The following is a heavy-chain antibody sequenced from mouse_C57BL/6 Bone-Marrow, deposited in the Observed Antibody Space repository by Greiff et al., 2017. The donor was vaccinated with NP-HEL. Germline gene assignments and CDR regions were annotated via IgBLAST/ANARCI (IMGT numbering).Heavy chain of an antibody. V-gene: IGHV3-6*01. D-gene: IGHD1-1*01. CDR2: ISYDGSN. CDR1: GYSITSGYY. Sequence: EVKVEESGPGLVKPSQSLSLTCSVTGYSITSGYYWNWIRQFPGNKLEWMGYISYDGSNNYNPSLKNRISITRDTSKNQFFLKLNSVTTEDTATYYCARVHYYGSYYYAMDYWGQGTSVTVSS. J-gene: IGHJ4*01. CDR3: ARVHYYGSYYYAMDY.